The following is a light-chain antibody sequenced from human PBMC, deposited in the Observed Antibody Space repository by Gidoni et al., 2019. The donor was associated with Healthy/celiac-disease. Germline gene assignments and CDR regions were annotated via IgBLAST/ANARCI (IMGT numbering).Light chain of an antibody. Sequence: QSALTQPASVSGSPGQSITISCTGTSRDVGGYNSVSWYQQHPGKAPKLMIYEVSNRPSGVSNRFSGSKSGNTASLTISGLQAEDEADYYCSSYTSSSTYVVFGGGTKLTVL. CDR2: EVS. CDR3: SSYTSSSTYVV. V-gene: IGLV2-14*01. J-gene: IGLJ2*01. CDR1: SRDVGGYNS.